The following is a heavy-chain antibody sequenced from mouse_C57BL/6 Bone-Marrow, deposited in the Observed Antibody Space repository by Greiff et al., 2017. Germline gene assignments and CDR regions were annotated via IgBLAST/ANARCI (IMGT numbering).Heavy chain of an antibody. CDR1: GYTFTSYW. V-gene: IGHV1-64*01. J-gene: IGHJ1*03. D-gene: IGHD1-1*01. Sequence: QVQLQQSGAELVKPGASVKLSCKASGYTFTSYWMHWVKQRPGQGLEWIGMIHPNSCSTNYNEKFKSKATLTVDKSSSTAYMQLSSLTSEDSAVYYCARDYYGSTLDVWGTGTTVTVSS. CDR3: ARDYYGSTLDV. CDR2: IHPNSCST.